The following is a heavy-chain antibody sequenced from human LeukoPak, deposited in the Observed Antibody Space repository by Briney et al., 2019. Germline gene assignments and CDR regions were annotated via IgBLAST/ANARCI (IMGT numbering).Heavy chain of an antibody. CDR3: ARAAGAAGGQYFDY. Sequence: SETLSLTCTVSGGSISGYYWSWIRQPAGQGPEWIGRVYTNGDTRYNPSLKSRVTMTVDTSKNQISLKLRPVTAADTALYYCARAAGAAGGQYFDYWGQGSLVTVSS. V-gene: IGHV4-4*07. CDR1: GGSISGYY. D-gene: IGHD6-13*01. CDR2: VYTNGDT. J-gene: IGHJ4*02.